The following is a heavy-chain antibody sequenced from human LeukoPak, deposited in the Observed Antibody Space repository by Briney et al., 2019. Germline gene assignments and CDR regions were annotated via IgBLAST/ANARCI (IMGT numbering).Heavy chain of an antibody. Sequence: GASVKVSCKASGYMFSDYYMHWFRQAPGQGLEWMGEINDNSGGTKYAQKFQGRVTLTRDTSISTAYLELSRLRLDDTALYYCARDSARDTGLSLDHWGQGTLVTVSS. CDR3: ARDSARDTGLSLDH. CDR2: INDNSGGT. CDR1: GYMFSDYY. D-gene: IGHD2-8*02. V-gene: IGHV1-2*02. J-gene: IGHJ4*02.